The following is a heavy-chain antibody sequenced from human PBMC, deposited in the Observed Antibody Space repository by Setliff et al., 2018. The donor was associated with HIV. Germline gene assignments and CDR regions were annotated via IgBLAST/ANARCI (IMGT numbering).Heavy chain of an antibody. CDR1: GFTFSNNN. J-gene: IGHJ4*02. CDR2: IQYDGDTK. CDR3: ARVWAMQQVVPGY. Sequence: PGGSLRLSCAASGFTFSNNNMHWVRQTPGKGREWVACIQYDGDTKYYADSVKGRFTISRDNSKNTLYLQMNSLRAEDTAVYYCARVWAMQQVVPGYWGQGALVTVSS. V-gene: IGHV3-30*02. D-gene: IGHD6-6*01.